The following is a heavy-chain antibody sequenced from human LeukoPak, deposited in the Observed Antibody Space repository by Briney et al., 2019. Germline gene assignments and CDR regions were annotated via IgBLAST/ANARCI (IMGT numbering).Heavy chain of an antibody. J-gene: IGHJ6*03. Sequence: ASETLSLTCAVYGGSFSGYYWSWIRQPPGKGLEWIGEINHSGSTNYKPSLKSRVTISVDTSKNQFSLKLSSVTAADTAVYYCARGSGSSSYYYYYYMDVWGKGTTVTVSS. CDR1: GGSFSGYY. D-gene: IGHD6-6*01. CDR3: ARGSGSSSYYYYYYMDV. V-gene: IGHV4-34*01. CDR2: INHSGST.